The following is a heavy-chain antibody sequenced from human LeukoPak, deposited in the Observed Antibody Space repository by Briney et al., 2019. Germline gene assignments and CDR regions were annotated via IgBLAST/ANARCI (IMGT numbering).Heavy chain of an antibody. J-gene: IGHJ4*02. CDR2: IDWNGGNT. CDR1: GFIFSSYA. CDR3: ARVRYSSSWYYDY. Sequence: PGGSLRLSCTASGFIFSSYAMSWVRQAPGKGLEWVSGIDWNGGNTDYADSVKGRFTISRDNAKNSLHLQMNSLRAEDTAFYYCARVRYSSSWYYDYWGQGTLVTVSS. D-gene: IGHD6-13*01. V-gene: IGHV3-20*04.